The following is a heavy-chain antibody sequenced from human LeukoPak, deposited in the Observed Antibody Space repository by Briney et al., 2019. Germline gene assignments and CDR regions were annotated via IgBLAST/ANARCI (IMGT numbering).Heavy chain of an antibody. CDR3: VLDLFSSFAFDI. D-gene: IGHD3/OR15-3a*01. CDR1: GFTFSRYW. J-gene: IGHJ3*02. V-gene: IGHV3-74*01. Sequence: GGSLRLSCAASGFTFSRYWMHWVRQAPGKGLLWVSRINSDGSSTYYADSVKGRFTTSRDNAKDALHLQMNSLTAEDTAVYYCVLDLFSSFAFDIWGQGTMVTVSS. CDR2: INSDGSST.